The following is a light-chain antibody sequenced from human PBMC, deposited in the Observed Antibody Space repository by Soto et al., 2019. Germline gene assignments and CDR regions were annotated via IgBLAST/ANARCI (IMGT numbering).Light chain of an antibody. CDR3: QQCFSMWT. CDR1: QSVSTY. J-gene: IGKJ1*01. CDR2: SAS. V-gene: IGKV1-39*01. Sequence: DILMTQSPSSLSASVGDRVTITCRASQSVSTYLNWYQQKPGKAPKLLIFSASNLQIGVPSRVSGSRVGTQFNLSISSLKPEDFAIDYCQQCFSMWTFGQGTKVEIK.